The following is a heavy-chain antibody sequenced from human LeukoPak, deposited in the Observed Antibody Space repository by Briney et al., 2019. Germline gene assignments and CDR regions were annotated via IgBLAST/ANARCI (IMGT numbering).Heavy chain of an antibody. CDR1: GGSFSSGNYY. D-gene: IGHD3-22*01. Sequence: PSETLSLTCTVSGGSFSSGNYYWSWIRQPPGKGLEWIGYFYYSGDTNYNPSLKGRVTISVDTSKNQVSLKLSSVTAADTAVYYCARDPSGYFNYWGQGTLVTVSS. CDR3: ARDPSGYFNY. CDR2: FYYSGDT. V-gene: IGHV4-61*01. J-gene: IGHJ4*02.